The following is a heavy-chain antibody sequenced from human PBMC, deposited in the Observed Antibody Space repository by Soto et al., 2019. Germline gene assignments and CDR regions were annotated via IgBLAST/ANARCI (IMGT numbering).Heavy chain of an antibody. J-gene: IGHJ4*02. CDR3: ARDSPIGSTFSGYDAIDS. D-gene: IGHD5-12*01. CDR1: GYSFTNYD. CDR2: TIPLLNVA. Sequence: SVKVSCKASGYSFTNYDIHWVRQAPGQGLEWMGRTIPLLNVADYAQDFQGRLTITADKSTSTTYMELTSLTSKDTAVYYCARDSPIGSTFSGYDAIDSWGQGTLVTVSS. V-gene: IGHV1-69*04.